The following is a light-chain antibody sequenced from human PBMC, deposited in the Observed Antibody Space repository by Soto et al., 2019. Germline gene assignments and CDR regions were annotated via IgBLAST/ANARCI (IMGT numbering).Light chain of an antibody. CDR3: SSYAGSNNVL. CDR2: EVT. J-gene: IGLJ3*02. Sequence: QSALTQPPSASGSPGQSVTISCAGTSSDVGGYNYVSWYQQHPGKAPKLMIYEVTKRPLGVPDRFSGSKSGNTASLTVSGLQAEDEADYYCSSYAGSNNVLFGGGTKVTVL. CDR1: SSDVGGYNY. V-gene: IGLV2-8*01.